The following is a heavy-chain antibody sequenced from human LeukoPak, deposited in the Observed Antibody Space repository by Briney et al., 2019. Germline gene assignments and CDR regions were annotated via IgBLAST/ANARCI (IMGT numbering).Heavy chain of an antibody. D-gene: IGHD6-13*01. CDR1: GFIFTNYF. CDR2: ISGSGGST. V-gene: IGHV3-23*01. J-gene: IGHJ4*02. CDR3: AKAGSSSWLYYFDY. Sequence: PGGSLRLSCAASGFIFTNYFMSWVRQAPGKGLEWVSTISGSGGSTYYADSVKGRFTISRDTSKNTLYLQMNSLRAEDTAVYYCAKAGSSSWLYYFDYWGQGTLVTVSS.